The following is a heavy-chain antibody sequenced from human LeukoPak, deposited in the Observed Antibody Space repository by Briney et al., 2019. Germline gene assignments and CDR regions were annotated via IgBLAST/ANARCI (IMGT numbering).Heavy chain of an antibody. V-gene: IGHV1-18*01. Sequence: ASVKVSCKASGYTFTSYVISWVRQAPGQGLEWMGRITANNDNTYYAQKLQGRVTMTTDTSTSTSYMELRSRRADDTVVYYCARDLRRGSSSWYVSGGDYWGQGTLVTVSS. J-gene: IGHJ4*02. CDR2: ITANNDNT. D-gene: IGHD6-13*01. CDR3: ARDLRRGSSSWYVSGGDY. CDR1: GYTFTSYV.